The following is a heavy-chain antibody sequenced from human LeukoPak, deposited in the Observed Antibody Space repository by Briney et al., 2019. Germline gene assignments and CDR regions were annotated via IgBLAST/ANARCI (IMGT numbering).Heavy chain of an antibody. CDR2: IIPIFGTA. D-gene: IGHD3-16*01. J-gene: IGHJ4*02. CDR3: ARANDSRDPPHFDY. V-gene: IGHV1-69*06. Sequence: ASVKVSCKASGGTFSNYAISWVRQAPGQGLEWMGGIIPIFGTANYAQKFRGRVTITADKSTRAAYMELSSLRSEDTAVYYCARANDSRDPPHFDYWGQGTLVTVSS. CDR1: GGTFSNYA.